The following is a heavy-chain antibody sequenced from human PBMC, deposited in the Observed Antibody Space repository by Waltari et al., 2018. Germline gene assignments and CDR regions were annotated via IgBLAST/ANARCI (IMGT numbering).Heavy chain of an antibody. CDR1: GFTFDDYT. CDR3: AKDNQYFDL. V-gene: IGHV3-43*01. J-gene: IGHJ2*01. CDR2: ISGYGCST. Sequence: EVQLVESGGVVVQPGGSLRLSCAASGFTFDDYTMHWVRQAPGKCPEWVSLISGYGCSTYYADSVKGRFTISRDNSKNSLYLQMNSLRTEDTALYYCAKDNQYFDLWGRGTLVTVSS.